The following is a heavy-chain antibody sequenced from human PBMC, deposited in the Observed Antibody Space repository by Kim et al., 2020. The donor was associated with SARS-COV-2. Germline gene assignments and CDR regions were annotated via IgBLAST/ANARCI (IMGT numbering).Heavy chain of an antibody. CDR2: IYYSGTT. V-gene: IGHV4-59*13. Sequence: SETLSLTCTVYGGSISSYYWNWIRQPPGKGLEWIGSIYYSGTTNYNPSLKSRVTISVDTSNNQFSLKLTSVTAADTAVYYCASSRGGGDAFDHWGQGTLVTVYS. J-gene: IGHJ4*02. CDR3: ASSRGGGDAFDH. CDR1: GGSISSYY. D-gene: IGHD2-21*02.